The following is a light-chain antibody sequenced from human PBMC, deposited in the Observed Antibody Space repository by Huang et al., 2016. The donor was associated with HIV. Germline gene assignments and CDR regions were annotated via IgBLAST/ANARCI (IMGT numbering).Light chain of an antibody. Sequence: VMTQSPATLSVSPGERATLSCRASESSLRNLAWYQQRPGQPPRLLIYGASVRPPGIPDRFRGSGSGTEFNLTISSLQSEDFAVYYCQQYNKWPPYTYGQGTKLEIK. CDR1: ESSLRN. V-gene: IGKV3-15*01. CDR3: QQYNKWPPYT. CDR2: GAS. J-gene: IGKJ2*01.